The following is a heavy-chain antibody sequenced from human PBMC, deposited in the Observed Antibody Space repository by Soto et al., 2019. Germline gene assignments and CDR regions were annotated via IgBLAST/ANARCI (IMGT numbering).Heavy chain of an antibody. J-gene: IGHJ4*02. CDR2: INHSGST. CDR3: ARRDSSGPPLDY. V-gene: IGHV4-34*01. Sequence: SETLSLTCAVYGGSFSGYYWSWIRQPPGKGLEWIGEINHSGSTNYNPSLKSRATISVDTSKNQFSLKLSSVTAADTAVYYCARRDSSGPPLDYWGQGTLVTVSS. CDR1: GGSFSGYY. D-gene: IGHD3-22*01.